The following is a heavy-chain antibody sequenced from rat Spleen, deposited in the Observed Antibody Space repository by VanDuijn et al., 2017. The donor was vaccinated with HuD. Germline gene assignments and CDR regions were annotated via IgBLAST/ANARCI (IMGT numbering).Heavy chain of an antibody. CDR3: AKDRVGGFVMDA. J-gene: IGHJ4*01. CDR2: INNDGGST. D-gene: IGHD1-11*01. CDR1: GFTFNNYW. V-gene: IGHV5-58*01. Sequence: EVQLVETGGGLVQPGRSLKLSCVASGFTFNNYWMYWIRQAPEKGLEWVSSINNDGGSTYYPDSAKGRFTISRDNAENTVYLQMNSLRSEDTATYYCAKDRVGGFVMDAWGQGASVTVSS.